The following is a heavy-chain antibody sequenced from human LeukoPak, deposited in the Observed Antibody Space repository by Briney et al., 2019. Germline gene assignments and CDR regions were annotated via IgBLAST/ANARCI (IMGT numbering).Heavy chain of an antibody. D-gene: IGHD1-14*01. CDR2: ISNSGTTK. Sequence: GGSLRLSCAASGFTFSDYYMSWIRQAPGRGLEWVSYISNSGTTKYYADSLKGRFSISRDNAKKSLYLQMNSLRAEDTAVYYCARGPENWFDPWGQGTPVTVSS. V-gene: IGHV3-11*04. CDR1: GFTFSDYY. J-gene: IGHJ5*02. CDR3: ARGPENWFDP.